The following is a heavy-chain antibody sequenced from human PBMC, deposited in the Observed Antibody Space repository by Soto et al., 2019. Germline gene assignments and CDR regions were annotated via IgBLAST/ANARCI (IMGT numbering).Heavy chain of an antibody. CDR2: IYYSGST. V-gene: IGHV4-59*12. D-gene: IGHD2-15*01. CDR3: ARDAPEKDIVGGVAATSGAHDAFDI. CDR1: GGSISSYY. Sequence: PSETLSLTCTVSGGSISSYYWSWIRQPPGKGLEWIGYIYYSGSTYYNPSLKSRVTISVDTSKNQFSLKLSSVTAADTAVYYCARDAPEKDIVGGVAATSGAHDAFDIGGKGKRVTV. J-gene: IGHJ3*02.